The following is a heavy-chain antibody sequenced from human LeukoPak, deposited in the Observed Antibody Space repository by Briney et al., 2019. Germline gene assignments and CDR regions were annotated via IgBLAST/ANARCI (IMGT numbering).Heavy chain of an antibody. V-gene: IGHV3-23*01. J-gene: IGHJ4*02. CDR3: AAYFGGNSGFDF. CDR2: ISASGGGT. CDR1: GFTFSSDA. Sequence: GGSLRLSCAASGFTFSSDAMNWVRQAPGKGLEWVSGISASGGGTYYADSVKGRFSISRDNSKNTLYLQMNSLRADDTALYYCAAYFGGNSGFDFWGQGALVTVSS. D-gene: IGHD4-23*01.